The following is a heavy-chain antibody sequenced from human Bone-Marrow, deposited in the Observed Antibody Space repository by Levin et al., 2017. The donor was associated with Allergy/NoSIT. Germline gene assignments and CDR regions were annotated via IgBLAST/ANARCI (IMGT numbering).Heavy chain of an antibody. V-gene: IGHV3-53*01. CDR3: ARGWFGELLSD. CDR1: GFTVSSHY. CDR2: IYSGGST. Sequence: GESLKISCAASGFTVSSHYMSWVRQAPGKGPEWVSVIYSGGSTYYADSVKGRFTISSDNSKNTLYLQMNSLRAEDTAVYYCARGWFGELLSDWGQGTLVTVSS. D-gene: IGHD3-10*01. J-gene: IGHJ4*02.